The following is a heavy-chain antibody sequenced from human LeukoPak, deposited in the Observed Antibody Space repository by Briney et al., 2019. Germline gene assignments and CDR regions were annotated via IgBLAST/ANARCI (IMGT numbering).Heavy chain of an antibody. Sequence: SETLSLTCTVSGGSISSYYWSWIRQPPGKGLEWIGYIYYSGSTNYNPSLKSRVTISVDMSKNQFSLKLSSVTAADTAVYYCARVFRDYDSRNYYYYYYMDVWGKGTTVTVSS. V-gene: IGHV4-59*12. CDR3: ARVFRDYDSRNYYYYYYMDV. J-gene: IGHJ6*03. CDR1: GGSISSYY. CDR2: IYYSGST. D-gene: IGHD3-22*01.